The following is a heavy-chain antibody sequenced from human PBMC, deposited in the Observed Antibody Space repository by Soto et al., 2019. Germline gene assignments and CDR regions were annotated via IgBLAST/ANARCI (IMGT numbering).Heavy chain of an antibody. CDR2: FYSSGSI. J-gene: IGHJ5*02. D-gene: IGHD6-19*01. CDR1: GYSISAGGYY. CDR3: ARMYSSGSGWFHP. V-gene: IGHV4-31*03. Sequence: KPSETLSLTCFVSGYSISAGGYYWSWIRHHPGKGLEWIGSFYSSGSIIYNPSLRSRVSISGDTSSNQFSMSLTSVTAADTARYYCARMYSSGSGWFHPWGQGTRVTVSA.